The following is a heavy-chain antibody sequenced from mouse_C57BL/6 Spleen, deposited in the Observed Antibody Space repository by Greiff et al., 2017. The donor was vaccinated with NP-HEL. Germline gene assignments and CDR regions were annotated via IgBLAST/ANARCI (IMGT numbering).Heavy chain of an antibody. Sequence: VQLQQSGAELVRPGTSVKVSCKASGYAFTNYLIEWVKQRPGQGLEWIGVINPGSGGTNYNEKFKGKATLTADKSSSTAYMQLSSLTSEDSAVYFRARNYLTGFAYWGQGTLVTVSA. D-gene: IGHD5-5*01. CDR2: INPGSGGT. V-gene: IGHV1-54*01. CDR3: ARNYLTGFAY. CDR1: GYAFTNYL. J-gene: IGHJ3*01.